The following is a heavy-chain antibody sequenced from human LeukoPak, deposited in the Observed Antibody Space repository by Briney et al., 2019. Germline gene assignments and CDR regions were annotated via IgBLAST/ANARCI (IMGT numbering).Heavy chain of an antibody. Sequence: ASVKVSCKASGYTFTGYYMHWVRQAPGQGLEWMGWINPNSGGTNYAQKFQGRVTMTRDTSISTAYLELSRLRSDDPAVYYCARALVLLWFGEFGFDYWGQGTLVTVSS. V-gene: IGHV1-2*02. CDR1: GYTFTGYY. CDR2: INPNSGGT. J-gene: IGHJ4*02. D-gene: IGHD3-10*01. CDR3: ARALVLLWFGEFGFDY.